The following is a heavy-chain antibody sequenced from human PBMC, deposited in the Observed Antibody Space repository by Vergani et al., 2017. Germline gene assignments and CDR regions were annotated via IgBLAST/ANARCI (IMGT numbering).Heavy chain of an antibody. CDR1: GFTFDDYA. Sequence: EVQLVESGGGLVQPGRSLRLSCAASGFTFDDYAMHWVRQAPGKGLEWVSGISGSGGSTYYADSVKGRFTISRDNSKNTLYLQMNSLRAEDTAVYYCAKDFDYDSSGYYYYWGQGTLVTVSS. V-gene: IGHV3-23*04. J-gene: IGHJ4*02. D-gene: IGHD3-22*01. CDR3: AKDFDYDSSGYYYY. CDR2: ISGSGGST.